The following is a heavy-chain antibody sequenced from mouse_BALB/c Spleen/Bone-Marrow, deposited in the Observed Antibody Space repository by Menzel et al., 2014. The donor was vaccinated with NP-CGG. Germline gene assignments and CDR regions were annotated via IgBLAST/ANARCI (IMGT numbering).Heavy chain of an antibody. J-gene: IGHJ4*01. CDR1: GYSFTGYN. CDR2: IDPYYGGT. D-gene: IGHD6-2*01. CDR3: AKSVSLRAMDY. V-gene: IGHV1-39*01. Sequence: EVKLQESGPELEKPGASVKIPCKASGYSFTGYNMNWVKRSNGKSLEWIGDIDPYYGGTSYNQKFKGKATLTVDKSSSTAYMQLKSLTSEDSAVYYCAKSVSLRAMDYWGQGTSVSVSS.